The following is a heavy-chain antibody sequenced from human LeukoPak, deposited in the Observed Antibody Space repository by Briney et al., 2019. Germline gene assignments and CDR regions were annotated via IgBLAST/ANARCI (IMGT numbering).Heavy chain of an antibody. V-gene: IGHV4-4*07. D-gene: IGHD5-18*01. CDR3: ARNALRGYIYGFDY. CDR2: IYTTGIT. CDR1: GGSISNYF. Sequence: PSETLSLTCTVSGGSISNYFWSWIRQPAGNGLEWIGRIYTTGITNCNPSLESRVTMSVDTSKNQFSLRLNSVTAADTAVYFCARNALRGYIYGFDYWGQGTLVTVSS. J-gene: IGHJ4*02.